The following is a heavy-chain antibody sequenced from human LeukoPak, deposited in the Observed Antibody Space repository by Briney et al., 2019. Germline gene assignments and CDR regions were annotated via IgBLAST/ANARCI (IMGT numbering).Heavy chain of an antibody. CDR3: ARSPAAGTFIFDY. J-gene: IGHJ4*02. CDR1: GGSISSYY. CDR2: IYYSGST. D-gene: IGHD6-13*01. V-gene: IGHV4-59*08. Sequence: SETLSLTCTVSGGSISSYYWSWIRQPPGKGLEWIGYIYYSGSTNYNPSLKTRGTISVDTSKNQFSLKLSSVTAADTAVYYCARSPAAGTFIFDYWGQGTLVTVSS.